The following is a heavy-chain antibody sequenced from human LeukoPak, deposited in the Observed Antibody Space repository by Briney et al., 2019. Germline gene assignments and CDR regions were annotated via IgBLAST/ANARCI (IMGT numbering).Heavy chain of an antibody. V-gene: IGHV4-4*09. J-gene: IGHJ5*02. CDR2: IYTSGST. D-gene: IGHD3-3*01. Sequence: SETLSLTCTVSGGSISSYYWSWIRQPPGKGLEWIGYIYTSGSTNYNPSLKSRVTISVDTSKNQFSLKLSSVTAADTAVYYCARLETYYDFWSGYESAEIRWLDPWGQGALVTVSS. CDR3: ARLETYYDFWSGYESAEIRWLDP. CDR1: GGSISSYY.